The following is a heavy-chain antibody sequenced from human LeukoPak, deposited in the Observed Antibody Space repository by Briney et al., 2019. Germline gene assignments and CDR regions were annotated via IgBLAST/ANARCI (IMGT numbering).Heavy chain of an antibody. V-gene: IGHV4-34*01. CDR3: ARHEWGITNAFDI. Sequence: SETLSLTCAVYGGSFSGYYWSWIRQPPGKGLEWIGSIYYSGTTYYNPSLKSRVTISVDTSKKQFSLKLRSVTAADTAVYYCARHEWGITNAFDIWGQGTMVTVSS. CDR1: GGSFSGYY. D-gene: IGHD1-14*01. J-gene: IGHJ3*02. CDR2: IYYSGTT.